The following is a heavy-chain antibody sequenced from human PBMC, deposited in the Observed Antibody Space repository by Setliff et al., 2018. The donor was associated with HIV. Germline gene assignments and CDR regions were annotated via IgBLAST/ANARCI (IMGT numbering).Heavy chain of an antibody. V-gene: IGHV1-69*05. CDR3: ALPYCSGGNCWSSASLPPAGWFDP. CDR2: IIPMYGVT. J-gene: IGHJ5*02. D-gene: IGHD2-15*01. Sequence: SVKVSCKASGGTFSSYVISWVRQAPGQGPEWMGGIIPMYGVTNYAQKFQGRVTVTTDESTSTAYMELSSLRSEDTAVYYCALPYCSGGNCWSSASLPPAGWFDPWGQGTLVTVSS. CDR1: GGTFSSYV.